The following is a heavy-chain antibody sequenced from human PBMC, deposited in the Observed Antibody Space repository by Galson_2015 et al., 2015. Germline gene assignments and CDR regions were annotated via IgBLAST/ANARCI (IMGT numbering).Heavy chain of an antibody. D-gene: IGHD3-22*01. CDR1: GGSVSSGSYY. CDR2: IYYSGST. CDR3: ARGVGGYYPNWFDP. J-gene: IGHJ5*02. Sequence: SETLSLTCTVSGGSVSSGSYYWSWIRQPPGKGLEWIGYIYYSGSTNYNPSLKSRVTISVDTSKNQFSLKLSSVTAADTAVYYCARGVGGYYPNWFDPWGQGTLVTVSS. V-gene: IGHV4-61*01.